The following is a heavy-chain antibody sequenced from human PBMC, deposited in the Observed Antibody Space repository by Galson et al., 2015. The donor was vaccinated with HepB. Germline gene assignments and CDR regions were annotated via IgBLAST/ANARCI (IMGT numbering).Heavy chain of an antibody. CDR3: ARDCFWSGYYWGWFDP. J-gene: IGHJ5*02. CDR2: ISSSDSTI. D-gene: IGHD3-3*01. CDR1: GFTFSDYY. V-gene: IGHV3-11*01. Sequence: SLRLSCAASGFTFSDYYMSWIRQAPGKGLEWVSFISSSDSTIYYADSVKGRFTISRDNAKNSLYLQMNSLRAEDTAMYYCARDCFWSGYYWGWFDPWGQGTLVTVTS.